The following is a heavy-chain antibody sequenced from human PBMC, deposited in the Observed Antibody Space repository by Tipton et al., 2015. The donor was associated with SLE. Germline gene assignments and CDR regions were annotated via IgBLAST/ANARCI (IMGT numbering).Heavy chain of an antibody. CDR2: IYYTGST. J-gene: IGHJ3*01. CDR1: GGSISSSDYY. Sequence: TLSLTCTVSGGSISSSDYYWGWIRQPPGKGLEWIGSIYYTGSTYYNPSLKSRVTISVDTSNNQFSLRLTSVTAADTALYYCARDSDGRRAFDLWGQGTLVTVSS. CDR3: ARDSDGRRAFDL. V-gene: IGHV4-39*07. D-gene: IGHD5-24*01.